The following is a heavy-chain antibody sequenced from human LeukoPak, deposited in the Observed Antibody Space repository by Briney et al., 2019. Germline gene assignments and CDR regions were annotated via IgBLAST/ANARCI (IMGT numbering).Heavy chain of an antibody. D-gene: IGHD6-13*01. CDR1: EFTFSNQW. CDR3: ASERPSSSWYDF. J-gene: IGHJ5*01. V-gene: IGHV3-7*01. Sequence: GGSLRLSCAASEFTFSNQWMTWVRQAPGKGLEWVANIQPDGSEKYYVGSVRGRFTISRDNARNLLYLQTNSLRSEDTAVYYCASERPSSSWYDFWGQGILVTVSS. CDR2: IQPDGSEK.